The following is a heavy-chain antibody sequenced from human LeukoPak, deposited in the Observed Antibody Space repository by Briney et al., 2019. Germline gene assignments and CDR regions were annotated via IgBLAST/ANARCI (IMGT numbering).Heavy chain of an antibody. D-gene: IGHD6-13*01. J-gene: IGHJ4*02. CDR2: INHSGST. Sequence: SETLSLTCAVYGGSFSGYYWSWIRQPPGKGLEWIGEINHSGSTDYNPSLKSRVTISVDTSKNQFSLKLSSVTAADTAVYYCASQLGGPRDYWGQGTLVTVSS. CDR1: GGSFSGYY. V-gene: IGHV4-34*01. CDR3: ASQLGGPRDY.